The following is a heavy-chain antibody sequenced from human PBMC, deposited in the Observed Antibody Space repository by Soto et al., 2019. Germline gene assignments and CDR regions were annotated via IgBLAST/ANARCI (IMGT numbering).Heavy chain of an antibody. D-gene: IGHD4-17*01. V-gene: IGHV3-53*02. CDR3: ARSPDYGDYGPYSYYFDY. CDR2: IYSGGST. Sequence: EVQLVETGGGLIQPGGSLRLSCAASGFTVSSNYMSWVRQAPGKGLEWVSVIYSGGSTYYADSVKGRVTISRDNAKNTLYLQMNSLRAEDTAVYYCARSPDYGDYGPYSYYFDYWGQGTLVTVSS. J-gene: IGHJ4*02. CDR1: GFTVSSNY.